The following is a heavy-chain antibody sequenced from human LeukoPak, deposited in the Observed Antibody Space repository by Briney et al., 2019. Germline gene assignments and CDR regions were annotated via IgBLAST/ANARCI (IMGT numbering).Heavy chain of an antibody. Sequence: GASVKVSCKASGYTFTGYYMHWVRQAPGQGLEWMGIINPSGGSTSYAQKFQGRVTITADESTSTAYMELSSLRSEDTAVYYCARGRRWGYCSGGSCHTPYYFDYWGQGTLVTVSS. D-gene: IGHD2-15*01. J-gene: IGHJ4*02. CDR2: INPSGGST. CDR1: GYTFTGYY. V-gene: IGHV1-46*01. CDR3: ARGRRWGYCSGGSCHTPYYFDY.